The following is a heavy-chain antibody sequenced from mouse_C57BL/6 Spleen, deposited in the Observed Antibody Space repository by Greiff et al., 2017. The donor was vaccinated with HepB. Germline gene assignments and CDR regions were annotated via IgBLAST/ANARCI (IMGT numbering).Heavy chain of an antibody. CDR1: GYTFTSYW. CDR3: AREELPYAIAY. D-gene: IGHD2-12*01. Sequence: QVQLQQPGAELVKPGASVKLSCAASGYTFTSYWMHWVRQRPGKGLEWIGMIHPNSGSTNYNEKIKSKATISVDNATNTAYMQLSSLTSEDSAVYYCAREELPYAIAYWGQGTSVTVSS. V-gene: IGHV1-64*01. CDR2: IHPNSGST. J-gene: IGHJ4*01.